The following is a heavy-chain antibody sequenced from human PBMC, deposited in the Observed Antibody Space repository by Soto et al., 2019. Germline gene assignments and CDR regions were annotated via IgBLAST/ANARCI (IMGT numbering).Heavy chain of an antibody. Sequence: PSETLSLTCTVSGGSISSGGYYWSWIRQHPGKGLEWIGYIYYSGSTYYNPSLKSRVTISVDTSKNQFSLKLSSVTAADTAVYYCARVRRLSPNNWFDPWGQGTLVTVSS. D-gene: IGHD1-1*01. CDR1: GGSISSGGYY. CDR3: ARVRRLSPNNWFDP. V-gene: IGHV4-31*03. J-gene: IGHJ5*02. CDR2: IYYSGST.